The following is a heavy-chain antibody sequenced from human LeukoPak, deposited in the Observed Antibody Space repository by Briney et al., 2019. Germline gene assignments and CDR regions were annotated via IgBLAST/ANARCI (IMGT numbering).Heavy chain of an antibody. J-gene: IGHJ6*03. D-gene: IGHD5-18*01. Sequence: GASVKVSCKASGYTFTGYYMHWVRQAPGQGLEWMGWINPNSGGTNYAQKFQGRVTMTRDTSISTAYMELSRLRSDDTAVYYCARDTWDTAYVYYYYYMDVWGKGTTVTVSS. V-gene: IGHV1-2*02. CDR2: INPNSGGT. CDR1: GYTFTGYY. CDR3: ARDTWDTAYVYYYYYMDV.